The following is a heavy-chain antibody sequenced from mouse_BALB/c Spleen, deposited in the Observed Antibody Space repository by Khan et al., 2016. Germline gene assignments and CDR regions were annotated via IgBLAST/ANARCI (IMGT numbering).Heavy chain of an antibody. D-gene: IGHD1-1*01. CDR1: GYTFTNYG. CDR2: INTYSGES. CDR3: ARYRNYYGSSRYFDV. Sequence: QIQLVQSGPELKKPGKTVKISCKASGYTFTNYGMNWVKQAPGKGLKWMGWINTYSGESTYADDFKGRFAFSLETSANTAYLQINNLKNEDTATXFGARYRNYYGSSRYFDVWGAGTTVTVSS. V-gene: IGHV9-3-1*01. J-gene: IGHJ1*01.